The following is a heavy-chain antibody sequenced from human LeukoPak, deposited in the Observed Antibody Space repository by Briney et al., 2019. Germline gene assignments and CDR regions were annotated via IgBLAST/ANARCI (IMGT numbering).Heavy chain of an antibody. J-gene: IGHJ4*02. V-gene: IGHV4-38-2*02. CDR3: AATSGSYFPR. D-gene: IGHD1-26*01. Sequence: SETLSLTCTVSGYSISSGYYWGWIRQPPGKGLEWIGSIYHSGSTYYNSSLKSRVTISVDTSKNQFSLKLSSVTAADTAVYYCAATSGSYFPRWGQGTLVTVSS. CDR1: GYSISSGYY. CDR2: IYHSGST.